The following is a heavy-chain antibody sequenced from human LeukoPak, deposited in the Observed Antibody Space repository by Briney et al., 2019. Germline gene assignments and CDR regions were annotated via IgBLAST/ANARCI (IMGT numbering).Heavy chain of an antibody. V-gene: IGHV1-8*01. CDR3: ARGPSSVSSIDY. CDR2: MNPNSGNT. J-gene: IGHJ4*02. CDR1: GYTFTSYD. Sequence: ASVKVSCKASGYTFTSYDINWVRQATGQGLEWMGWMNPNSGNTGYAQKFQGRVTMTRNTSISTAYMELSSLRSEDTAVYYCARGPSSVSSIDYWGQGTLVTVSS. D-gene: IGHD1-26*01.